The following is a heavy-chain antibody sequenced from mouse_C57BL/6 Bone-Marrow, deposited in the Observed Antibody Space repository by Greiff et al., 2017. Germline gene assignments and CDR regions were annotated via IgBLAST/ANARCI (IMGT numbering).Heavy chain of an antibody. D-gene: IGHD3-2*02. CDR3: ARSLSTAQATLFDY. CDR2: IDPNSGGT. V-gene: IGHV1-72*01. Sequence: QVQLQQPGAELVKPGASVKLSCKASGYTFTSYWMHWVQQRPGRGLEWIGRIDPNSGGTKYTEKFKSKATLTVDKPSSTAYMHLSSLTSEDSAVYYCARSLSTAQATLFDYWGQGTTLTVSS. J-gene: IGHJ2*01. CDR1: GYTFTSYW.